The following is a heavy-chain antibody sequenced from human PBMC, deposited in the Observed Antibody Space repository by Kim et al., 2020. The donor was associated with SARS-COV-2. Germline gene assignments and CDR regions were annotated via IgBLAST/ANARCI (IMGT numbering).Heavy chain of an antibody. CDR1: GFTVSSNY. D-gene: IGHD2-15*01. CDR3: ARVPGVVGYYFDY. J-gene: IGHJ4*02. CDR2: IYSGGST. V-gene: IGHV3-66*01. Sequence: GGSLRLSCAASGFTVSSNYMSWVRQAPGKGLEWVSVIYSGGSTYYADSVKGRFTISRDNSKNTLYLQMNSLRAEDTAVYYCARVPGVVGYYFDYWGQGTLVTVSS.